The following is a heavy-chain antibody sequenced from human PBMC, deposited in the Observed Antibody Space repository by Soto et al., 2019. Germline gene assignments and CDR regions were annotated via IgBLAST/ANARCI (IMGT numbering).Heavy chain of an antibody. Sequence: PGGSLRLSCAASGFTFSSYAMSWVRQAPGKGLEWVSAISGSGGSTYYADSVKGRFTISRDNSKNTLYLQMNSLRAEDTAVYYCAKDAKGYCSSTSCYEAGKYYYGMDVWGQGTTVTVSS. CDR3: AKDAKGYCSSTSCYEAGKYYYGMDV. CDR1: GFTFSSYA. J-gene: IGHJ6*02. V-gene: IGHV3-23*01. D-gene: IGHD2-2*01. CDR2: ISGSGGST.